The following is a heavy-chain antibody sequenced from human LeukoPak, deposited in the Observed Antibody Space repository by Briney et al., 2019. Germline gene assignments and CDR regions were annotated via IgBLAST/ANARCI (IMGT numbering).Heavy chain of an antibody. Sequence: VASVKVSCKASGGTFSSYAISWVRQAPGQGLEWMGGIIPIFGTANYAQKFQGRVTITADESTSTAYMELSSLRSEDTAVYYCARDGSDYGGNSEPDSDYWAREPWSPSPQ. CDR3: ARDGSDYGGNSEPDSDY. CDR2: IIPIFGTA. V-gene: IGHV1-69*13. D-gene: IGHD4-23*01. CDR1: GGTFSSYA. J-gene: IGHJ4*02.